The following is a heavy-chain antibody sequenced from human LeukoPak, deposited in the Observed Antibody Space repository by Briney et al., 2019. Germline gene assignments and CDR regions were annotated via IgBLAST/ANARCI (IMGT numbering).Heavy chain of an antibody. D-gene: IGHD1-26*01. CDR1: GGSISSYY. CDR2: IYYSGST. Sequence: SETLSLTCTVSGGSISSYYWSWIRQPPGKGLEWIGYIYYSGSTNYNPSLKSRVTISVDTSKNQFSLNLRSVTAADTAVYYCARSSSEWELLFLFFDPWGQGTLVTVSS. J-gene: IGHJ5*02. CDR3: ARSSSEWELLFLFFDP. V-gene: IGHV4-59*12.